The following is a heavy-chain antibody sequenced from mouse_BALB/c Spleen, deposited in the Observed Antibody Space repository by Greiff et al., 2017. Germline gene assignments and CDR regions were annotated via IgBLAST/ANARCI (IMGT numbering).Heavy chain of an antibody. J-gene: IGHJ1*01. V-gene: IGHV5-4*02. CDR3: AREVTTEGYFDV. D-gene: IGHD1-1*01. CDR2: ISDGGSYT. Sequence: EVMLVESGGGLVKPGGSLKLSCAASGFTFSDYYMYWVRQTPEKRLEWVATISDGGSYTYYPDSVKGRFTISRDNAKNNLYLQMSSLKSEDTAMYYCAREVTTEGYFDVWGAGTTVTVSS. CDR1: GFTFSDYY.